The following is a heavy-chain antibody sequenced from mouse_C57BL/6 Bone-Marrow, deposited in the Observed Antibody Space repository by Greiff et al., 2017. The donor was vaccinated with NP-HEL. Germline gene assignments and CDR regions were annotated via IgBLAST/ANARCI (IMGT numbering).Heavy chain of an antibody. V-gene: IGHV3-6*01. CDR1: GYSITSGYY. J-gene: IGHJ3*01. D-gene: IGHD1-1*01. Sequence: EVKLMESGPGLVKPSQSLSLTCSVTGYSITSGYYWNWIRQFPGNKLEWMGYISYDGSNNYNPSLKNRISITRDTSKNQFFLKLNSVTTEDTATYYCAREVYGAYWGQGTLVTVSA. CDR3: AREVYGAY. CDR2: ISYDGSN.